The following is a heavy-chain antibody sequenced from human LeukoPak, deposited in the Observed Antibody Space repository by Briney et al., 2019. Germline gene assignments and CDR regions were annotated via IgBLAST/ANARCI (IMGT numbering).Heavy chain of an antibody. V-gene: IGHV3-7*01. Sequence: GGSLRLSCAASGFSFSDCWMSWVRQAPGKGLEWVANIKQDGSEKYYVDSVKGRFSISRDNANNSLYLQMNSLRAEDTAVYYCAKNSGSYYGGGYWGQGTLVTVSS. CDR2: IKQDGSEK. CDR3: AKNSGSYYGGGY. CDR1: GFSFSDCW. D-gene: IGHD1-26*01. J-gene: IGHJ4*02.